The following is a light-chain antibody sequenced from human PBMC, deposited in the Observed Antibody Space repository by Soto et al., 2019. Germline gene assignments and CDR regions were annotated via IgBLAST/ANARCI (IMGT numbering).Light chain of an antibody. CDR1: HSVRSS. V-gene: IGKV3-15*01. CDR3: QQYNEWPET. CDR2: GAS. Sequence: EIVMTQSPATLSLSPGERATLSCRASHSVRSSLAWYQQKPGQAPRLLIHGASTRATGIPGRFSGSGSGTEFTLIISSLQSEDFAVYYCQQYNEWPETFGHGTKVDI. J-gene: IGKJ1*01.